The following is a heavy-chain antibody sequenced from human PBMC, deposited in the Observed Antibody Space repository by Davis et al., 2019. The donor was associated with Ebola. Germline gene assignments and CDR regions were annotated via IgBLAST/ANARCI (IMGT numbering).Heavy chain of an antibody. D-gene: IGHD3-3*01. V-gene: IGHV3-74*01. CDR2: IESDGSTT. J-gene: IGHJ4*02. Sequence: PGGSLRLSCAASGFIFESYWMHWVRQAPGKGLVWVSRIESDGSTTTYADFVQGRLTVSRDNAKNTLYLQMNSLRAEDTAVYYCARETSGFLEWLDYWGQGTLLTVSS. CDR3: ARETSGFLEWLDY. CDR1: GFIFESYW.